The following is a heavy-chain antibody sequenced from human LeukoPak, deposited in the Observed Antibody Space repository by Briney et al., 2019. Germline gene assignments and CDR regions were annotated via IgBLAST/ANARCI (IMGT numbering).Heavy chain of an antibody. V-gene: IGHV4-59*01. CDR1: GGSISSYY. CDR2: IYYSGGT. Sequence: PSETLSLTCTVSGGSISSYYWSWIRQPPGKGLEWIGYIYYSGGTKYNPSLKSRVTISVDTSKNQFSLKLSSVTAADTAVYYCARARRNQLGAFDIWGQGTMVTVSS. D-gene: IGHD1-14*01. CDR3: ARARRNQLGAFDI. J-gene: IGHJ3*02.